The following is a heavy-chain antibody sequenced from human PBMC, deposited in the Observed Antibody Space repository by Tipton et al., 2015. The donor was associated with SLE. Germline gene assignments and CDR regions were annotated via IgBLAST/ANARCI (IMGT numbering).Heavy chain of an antibody. V-gene: IGHV4-38-2*02. Sequence: TLSLTCAVSGYSISSGYYWGWIRQPPGKGLEWIGSIYHSGRTYYNPSLKSRVTISVDTSKNHFSLKLSSVTAADTAVYYCARDGGIAASVNWFDPWGQGTLVTVSS. CDR1: GYSISSGYY. J-gene: IGHJ5*02. CDR3: ARDGGIAASVNWFDP. D-gene: IGHD6-13*01. CDR2: IYHSGRT.